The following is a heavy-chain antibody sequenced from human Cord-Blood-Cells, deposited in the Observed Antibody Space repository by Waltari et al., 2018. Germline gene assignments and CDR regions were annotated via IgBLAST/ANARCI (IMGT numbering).Heavy chain of an antibody. V-gene: IGHV4-59*01. J-gene: IGHJ2*01. CDR1: GGSISSYY. D-gene: IGHD3-10*01. CDR3: AREVRSGVQGYWYFDL. CDR2: IYYSGST. Sequence: GPGLVKPSETLSLTCTVSGGSISSYYWSWIRQPPGKGLEWIGYIYYSGSTNYNPSLKSRVTISVDTSKNQFSLKLSSVTAADTAVYYCAREVRSGVQGYWYFDLWGRGTLVTVSS.